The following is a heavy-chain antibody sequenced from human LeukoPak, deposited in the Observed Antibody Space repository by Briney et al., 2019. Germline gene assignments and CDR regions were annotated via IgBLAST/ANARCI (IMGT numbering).Heavy chain of an antibody. CDR1: GFTFSSYS. Sequence: GGSLRLSCAASGFTFSSYSMNWVRQAPGKGLEWVANIKQDGSEKYYVDSVKGRFTISRDNGKNSLYLQVNSLRAEDTAVYYCARVSKTYSYGYLNDYWGQGTLVTVSS. J-gene: IGHJ4*02. D-gene: IGHD5-18*01. CDR3: ARVSKTYSYGYLNDY. CDR2: IKQDGSEK. V-gene: IGHV3-7*01.